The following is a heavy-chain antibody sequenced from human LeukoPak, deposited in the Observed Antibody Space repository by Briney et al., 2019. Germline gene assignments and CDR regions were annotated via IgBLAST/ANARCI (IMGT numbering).Heavy chain of an antibody. Sequence: SETLSLTCAVYGRSFSGYYWSWIRQPPGKGLEWIGEINHSGSTNYNPSLKSRVTISVDTSKNQFSLKLSSVTAADTAVYYCARGRYSSSWYYFDYWGQGTLVTVSS. J-gene: IGHJ4*02. CDR2: INHSGST. CDR1: GRSFSGYY. V-gene: IGHV4-34*01. D-gene: IGHD6-13*01. CDR3: ARGRYSSSWYYFDY.